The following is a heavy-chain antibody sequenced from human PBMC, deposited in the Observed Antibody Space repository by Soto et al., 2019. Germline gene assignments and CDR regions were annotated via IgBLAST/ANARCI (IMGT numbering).Heavy chain of an antibody. J-gene: IGHJ6*03. CDR2: ISGSGGST. V-gene: IGHV3-23*01. Sequence: PGGSLRLSCAASGFTFSSYAMSWVRQAPGKGLEWVSAISGSGGSTYYADSVKGRFTISRDNPKNTLYLQMNSLRAEDTAVYYCAKGYCSSTSCPSGYYYYYYMDVWGKGTTVTVSS. CDR3: AKGYCSSTSCPSGYYYYYYMDV. CDR1: GFTFSSYA. D-gene: IGHD2-2*01.